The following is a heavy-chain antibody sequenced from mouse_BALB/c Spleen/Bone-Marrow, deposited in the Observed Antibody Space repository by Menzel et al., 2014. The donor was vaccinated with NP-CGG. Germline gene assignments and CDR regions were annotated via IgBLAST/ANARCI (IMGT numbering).Heavy chain of an antibody. Sequence: EVKLMESGGGLVQPGGSRKLSCAASGFTFSSFGMHRIRQAPEKGLEWVAYINGGSNTIYYADTVKGRFTISRDNPKNTLFLQMTSLRSEDTAMYFCARGTTALRYFDVWGAGTTVTVSS. CDR1: GFTFSSFG. J-gene: IGHJ1*01. D-gene: IGHD1-2*01. V-gene: IGHV5-17*02. CDR2: INGGSNTI. CDR3: ARGTTALRYFDV.